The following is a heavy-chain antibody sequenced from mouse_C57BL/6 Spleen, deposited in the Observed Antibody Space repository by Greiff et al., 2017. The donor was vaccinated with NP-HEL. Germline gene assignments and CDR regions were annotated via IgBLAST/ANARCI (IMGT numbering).Heavy chain of an antibody. CDR1: GYTFTGYW. CDR3: AGTGTTYYAMDY. Sequence: QVQLQQSGAELMKPGASVKLSCKATGYTFTGYWIEWVKQRPGPGLEWFGEILPGSGSTNYNEKFKGKATFTADTSSNTAYMQLSSLTTEDSAIYYCAGTGTTYYAMDYWGQGTSVTVSS. J-gene: IGHJ4*01. CDR2: ILPGSGST. D-gene: IGHD4-1*01. V-gene: IGHV1-9*01.